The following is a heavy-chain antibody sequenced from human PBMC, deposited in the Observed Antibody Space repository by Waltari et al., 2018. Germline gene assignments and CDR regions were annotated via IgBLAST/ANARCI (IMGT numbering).Heavy chain of an antibody. J-gene: IGHJ5*02. Sequence: QVQLQESGPGLVKPSGTLSLTCAVSGGSISSSNWWRWVRQPPGKGLAWMGEIYQSGRTNHRRSIKSSATLTVDKSKIKFSLKLCSSTAADTAVYYCARDVGSSWTKKVFDPWGQGTLVTVSS. CDR1: GGSISSSNW. V-gene: IGHV4-4*02. CDR2: IYQSGRT. D-gene: IGHD6-13*01. CDR3: ARDVGSSWTKKVFDP.